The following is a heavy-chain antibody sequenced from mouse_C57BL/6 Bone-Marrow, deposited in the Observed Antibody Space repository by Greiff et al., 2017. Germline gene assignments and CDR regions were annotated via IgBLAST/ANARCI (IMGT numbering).Heavy chain of an antibody. J-gene: IGHJ1*03. CDR2: IANKANNYAT. Sequence: DVTLEVSGGGLVQPSGSIQLFCVVSGFTFVAGCMDWVCQSPAKGLEWVSVIANKANNYATYYPASVKGRFTISREDFKSSVYLHKNSIRAEDTDTYDCTRGNCDRSYDWDGDVWGTGTTVTVSS. D-gene: IGHD1-1*01. V-gene: IGHV6-4*01. CDR3: TRGNCDRSYDWDGDV. CDR1: GFTFVAGC.